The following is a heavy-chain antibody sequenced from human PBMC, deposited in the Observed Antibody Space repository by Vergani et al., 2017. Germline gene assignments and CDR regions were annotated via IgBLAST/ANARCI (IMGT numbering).Heavy chain of an antibody. CDR2: INPNSGGT. J-gene: IGHJ5*02. Sequence: QVQLVQSGAEVKKPGASVKVSCKASGYTLTGYYMHWVRQAPGQGLEWMGWINPNSGGTNYAQKFQGRVTMTRDTSISTAYMELSRLRSDDTAVYYCARAYCSSSSCYLFWFDPWGQGTLVTVSS. CDR1: GYTLTGYY. CDR3: ARAYCSSSSCYLFWFDP. D-gene: IGHD2-2*01. V-gene: IGHV1-2*02.